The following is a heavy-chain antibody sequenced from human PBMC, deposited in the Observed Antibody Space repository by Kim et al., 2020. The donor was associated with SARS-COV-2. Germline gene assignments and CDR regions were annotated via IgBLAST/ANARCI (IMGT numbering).Heavy chain of an antibody. J-gene: IGHJ6*02. CDR2: IYYSGST. CDR1: GGSISSYY. CDR3: ARVLARSYSSSWYGHYYYGMDV. Sequence: SETLSLTCTVSGGSISSYYWSWIRQPPGKGLEWIGYIYYSGSTNYNPSLKSRVTISVDTSKNQFSLKLSSVTAADTAVYYCARVLARSYSSSWYGHYYYGMDVWGQGTTVTVSS. D-gene: IGHD6-13*01. V-gene: IGHV4-59*01.